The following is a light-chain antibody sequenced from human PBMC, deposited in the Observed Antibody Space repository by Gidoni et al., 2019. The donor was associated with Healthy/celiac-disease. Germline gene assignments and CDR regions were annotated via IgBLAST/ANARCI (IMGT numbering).Light chain of an antibody. V-gene: IGKV3-11*01. CDR2: DAS. J-gene: IGKJ4*01. CDR3: QQRSNWPSN. CDR1: QSVSSY. Sequence: EIVLTQSPATLSLSPGERATLSCRASQSVSSYLAWYQQKPGQAPRLLIYDASNRATGIPARFSGSGSGTDFTLTISSLEPEDSAVYYCQQRSNWPSNFXGGTKVEIK.